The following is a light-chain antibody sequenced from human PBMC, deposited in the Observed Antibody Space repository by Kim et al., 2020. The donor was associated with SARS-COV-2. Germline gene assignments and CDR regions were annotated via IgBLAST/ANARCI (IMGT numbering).Light chain of an antibody. CDR2: DVS. CDR1: SGDVSGYSD. J-gene: IGLJ3*02. Sequence: SITISCATTSGDVSGYSDVSWYQQYPGKAHKLMIYDVSKRPSGVSNRFSGSKSGNAASLTISGLQAEDGADYYCSSYTRSSSWVFGEGTQLTVL. V-gene: IGLV2-14*04. CDR3: SSYTRSSSWV.